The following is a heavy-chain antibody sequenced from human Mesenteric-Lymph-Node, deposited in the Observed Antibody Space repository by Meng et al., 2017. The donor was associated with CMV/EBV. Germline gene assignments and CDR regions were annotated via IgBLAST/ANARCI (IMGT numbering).Heavy chain of an antibody. CDR3: ARHLTFDFFWSGPYYFDY. CDR1: ISSSSYY. CDR2: IYYSGST. J-gene: IGHJ4*02. D-gene: IGHD3-3*01. Sequence: ISSSSYYWGWICQPPGKGLEWIGSIYYSGSTYYNPSLKSRVTISVDTSKNQFSLKLSSVTAADTAVYYCARHLTFDFFWSGPYYFDYWGQGTLVTVSS. V-gene: IGHV4-39*01.